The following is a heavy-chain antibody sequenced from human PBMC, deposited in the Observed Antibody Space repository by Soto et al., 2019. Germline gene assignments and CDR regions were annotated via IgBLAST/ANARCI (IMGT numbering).Heavy chain of an antibody. D-gene: IGHD5-12*01. CDR1: GFTFSSYA. CDR3: AKGGFSTTVFYYYYYMDV. Sequence: GGSLRLSCAASGFTFSSYAMSWVRQAPGKGLEWVSAISGSGGSTYYADYVKGRFTISRDNSKDTLYLQMNSLRAEDTAVYYCAKGGFSTTVFYYYYYMDVWGKGTTVTVSS. J-gene: IGHJ6*03. CDR2: ISGSGGST. V-gene: IGHV3-23*01.